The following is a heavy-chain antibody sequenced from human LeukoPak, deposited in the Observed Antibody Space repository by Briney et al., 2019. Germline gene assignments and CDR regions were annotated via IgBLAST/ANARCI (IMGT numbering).Heavy chain of an antibody. CDR3: ARRITMVRGVIEDY. CDR2: ISYDGSNK. Sequence: RGSLRLSCAASGFTFSSYAMHWVRQAPGKGLEWVAVISYDGSNKYYADSVKGRFTISRDNSKNTLYLQMNSLRAEDTAVYYCARRITMVRGVIEDYWGQGTLVTVSS. V-gene: IGHV3-30-3*01. CDR1: GFTFSSYA. D-gene: IGHD3-10*01. J-gene: IGHJ4*02.